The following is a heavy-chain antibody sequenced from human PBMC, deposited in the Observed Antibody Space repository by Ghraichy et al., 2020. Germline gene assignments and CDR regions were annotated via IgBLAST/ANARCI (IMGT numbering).Heavy chain of an antibody. V-gene: IGHV4-39*01. CDR1: GGSISSSSYY. CDR3: ARHQNREVRGVIIPGPSDY. J-gene: IGHJ4*02. Sequence: SQTLLLTCTVSGGSISSSSYYWGWIRQPPGKGLEWIGSIYYSGNTYYNPSLKSRLTISVDTSKNQFSLKLSSVTAADTAVYYCARHQNREVRGVIIPGPSDYWGQGTLVTVSS. D-gene: IGHD3-10*01. CDR2: IYYSGNT.